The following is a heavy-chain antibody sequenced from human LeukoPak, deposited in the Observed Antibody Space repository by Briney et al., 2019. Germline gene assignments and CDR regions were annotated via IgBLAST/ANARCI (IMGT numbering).Heavy chain of an antibody. Sequence: ASVKVSCKASGGTFSEYSISWVRQRPGQGLEWMGGITPLFGTANYAQKFQGRVTITADESASTAYMELSSLRSDDTAVYYCARAAVHGSGSRSDYWGQGTLVAVSS. D-gene: IGHD3-10*01. CDR3: ARAAVHGSGSRSDY. CDR2: ITPLFGTA. CDR1: GGTFSEYS. J-gene: IGHJ4*02. V-gene: IGHV1-69*13.